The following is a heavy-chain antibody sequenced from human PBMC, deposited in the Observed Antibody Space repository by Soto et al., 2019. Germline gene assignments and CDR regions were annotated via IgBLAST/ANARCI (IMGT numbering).Heavy chain of an antibody. V-gene: IGHV5-51*01. CDR2: IYPGDSDT. CDR3: ARRLADDYGDYGVRYNWFDP. D-gene: IGHD4-17*01. J-gene: IGHJ5*02. CDR1: GYSFTSYW. Sequence: GESLKISCKGSGYSFTSYWIGWVRQMPGKGLEWMGIIYPGDSDTRYSPSFQGQVTISADKSISTAYLQWSSLKASDTAMYYCARRLADDYGDYGVRYNWFDPWGQGTLVTVSS.